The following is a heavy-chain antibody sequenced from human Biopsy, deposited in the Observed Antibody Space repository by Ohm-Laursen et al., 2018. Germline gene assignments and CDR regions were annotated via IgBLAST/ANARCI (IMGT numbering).Heavy chain of an antibody. Sequence: SLRLSCAASGFIFDDYAMHWVRHAPGKGLEWVSGISWNSVGIGYADSVKGRFTISRGNAKNSLYLQMHSLRAEDTAFYYCARGPGKLWSGYYTWGQGSLVSVSS. CDR2: ISWNSVGI. V-gene: IGHV3-9*01. CDR3: ARGPGKLWSGYYT. CDR1: GFIFDDYA. J-gene: IGHJ5*02. D-gene: IGHD3-3*01.